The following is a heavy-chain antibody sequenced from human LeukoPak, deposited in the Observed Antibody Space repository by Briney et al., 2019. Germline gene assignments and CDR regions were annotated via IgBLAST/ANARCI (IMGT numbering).Heavy chain of an antibody. V-gene: IGHV3-30-3*01. CDR1: GFTLNSYA. Sequence: GGSLRLSCAASGFTLNSYAMHWVRQAPGKGLEWVAVISYDGSNKYYADSVKGRFTISRDNSKNTLYLQMNSLRAEDTAVYYCARDPTEERVGASFDYWGQGTLVTVSS. CDR2: ISYDGSNK. J-gene: IGHJ4*02. CDR3: ARDPTEERVGASFDY. D-gene: IGHD1-26*01.